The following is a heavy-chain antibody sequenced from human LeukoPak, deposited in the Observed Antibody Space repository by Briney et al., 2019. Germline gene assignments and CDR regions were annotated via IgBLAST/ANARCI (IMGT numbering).Heavy chain of an antibody. CDR1: GYTFTSYG. J-gene: IGHJ6*02. CDR2: ISAYNGNT. V-gene: IGHV1-18*01. Sequence: ASVKVSCKASGYTFTSYGISWVRQAPGQGLEWMGWISAYNGNTNYAQKLQGRVTMTTDTSTSTAYMELRSLRSDDTAVYYCASMVRGAMAMDVWGQGTTVTVSS. CDR3: ASMVRGAMAMDV. D-gene: IGHD3-10*01.